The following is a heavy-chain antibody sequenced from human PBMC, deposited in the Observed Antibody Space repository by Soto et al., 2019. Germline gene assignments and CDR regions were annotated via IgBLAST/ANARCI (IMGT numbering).Heavy chain of an antibody. J-gene: IGHJ5*02. CDR2: ISYTGDT. CDR1: GDSVSSDSYS. CDR3: ARIIVGVTVDL. V-gene: IGHV4-61*01. D-gene: IGHD1-26*01. Sequence: SETLSLSCTVSGDSVSSDSYSWTWFRQPPGKGLEWIAYISYTGDTNYNPSLKSRVNISVDTSTNQLFLTLTSVTAADTAVYFCARIIVGVTVDLWGQGSLVTVS.